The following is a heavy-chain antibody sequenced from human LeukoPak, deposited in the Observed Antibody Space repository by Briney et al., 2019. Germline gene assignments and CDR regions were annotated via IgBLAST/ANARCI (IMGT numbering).Heavy chain of an antibody. CDR3: ARDNTRGGMWWPSG. V-gene: IGHV4-39*02. D-gene: IGHD2-21*01. J-gene: IGHJ4*02. CDR1: GGSISSSSYY. CDR2: IYYSGGT. Sequence: PSETLSLTCTVSGGSISSSSYYWGWIRQPPGKGLEWIGSIYYSGGTYYNPSLKSRVTISVDTSKNQFSLKLSSVTAADTAVYYCARDNTRGGMWWPSGWGQGTLVTVSS.